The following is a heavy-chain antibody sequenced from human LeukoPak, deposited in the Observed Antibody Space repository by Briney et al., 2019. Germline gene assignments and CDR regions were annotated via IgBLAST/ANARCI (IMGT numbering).Heavy chain of an antibody. CDR2: ISSSSNYI. V-gene: IGHV3-21*01. CDR1: GFTFSTYS. Sequence: GGSLRLSCAASGFTFSTYSMNWVRQAPGKGLEWVSSISSSSNYIYYADSAKGRFTISRDNAKNSLYLQMNSLRAEDTAVYYCSGYYGMDVWGKGTTVTVSS. CDR3: SGYYGMDV. J-gene: IGHJ6*04.